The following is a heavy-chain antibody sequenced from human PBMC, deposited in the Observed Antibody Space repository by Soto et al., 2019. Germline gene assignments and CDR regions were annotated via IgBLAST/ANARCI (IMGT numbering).Heavy chain of an antibody. CDR3: AKTNHYYGSGSYFPFDY. V-gene: IGHV3-23*01. Sequence: GGSLRLSCAASGFTFSSYAMSWVRQAPGKGLEWVSAISGSGGSTYYADSVKGRFTISRDNSKNTLYLQMNSLRAEDTAVYYCAKTNHYYGSGSYFPFDYWGQGTLVTVSS. D-gene: IGHD3-10*01. CDR1: GFTFSSYA. CDR2: ISGSGGST. J-gene: IGHJ4*02.